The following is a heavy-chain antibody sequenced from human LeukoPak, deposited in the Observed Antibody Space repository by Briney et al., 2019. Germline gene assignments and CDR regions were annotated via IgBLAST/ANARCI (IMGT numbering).Heavy chain of an antibody. CDR1: GYSISSGYY. CDR2: IYHSGST. Sequence: SETLSLTCTVSGYSISSGYYWGWIRQPPGKGLEWIGSIYHSGSTYYNPSLKSRVTVSVDTSKNQFSLKLSSVTAADTAVYYCAREMSLENWFDPWGQGTLVTVSS. CDR3: AREMSLENWFDP. J-gene: IGHJ5*02. V-gene: IGHV4-38-2*02.